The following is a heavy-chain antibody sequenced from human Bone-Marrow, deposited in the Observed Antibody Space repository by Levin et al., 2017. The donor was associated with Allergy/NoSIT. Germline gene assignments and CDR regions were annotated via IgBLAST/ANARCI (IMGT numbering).Heavy chain of an antibody. J-gene: IGHJ4*02. Sequence: GGSLRLSCAASGFTFRHYTMNWVRQAPGKGLEWVSCITSSGDSTYYADSVKGRFTISRDNAKNSLYLQLYRLRDEDTAMYYCARDPARGYYDSSGYSGDHWGQGTLVTVSS. V-gene: IGHV3-48*02. CDR1: GFTFRHYT. D-gene: IGHD3-22*01. CDR3: ARDPARGYYDSSGYSGDH. CDR2: ITSSGDST.